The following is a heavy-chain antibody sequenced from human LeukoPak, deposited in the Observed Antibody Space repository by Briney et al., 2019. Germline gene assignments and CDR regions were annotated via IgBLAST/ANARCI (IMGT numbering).Heavy chain of an antibody. CDR3: AREAVFTSITPSDY. CDR1: GFTFSSYA. V-gene: IGHV3-30-3*01. CDR2: ISYDGSNK. D-gene: IGHD4-23*01. Sequence: GGSLRLSCAASGFTFSSYAMHWVRQAPGKGLEWVAVISYDGSNKYYADSVKGRFTISRDNSKNTLYLQMNSLRAEDTAVYYCAREAVFTSITPSDYWGQGTLVTVSS. J-gene: IGHJ4*02.